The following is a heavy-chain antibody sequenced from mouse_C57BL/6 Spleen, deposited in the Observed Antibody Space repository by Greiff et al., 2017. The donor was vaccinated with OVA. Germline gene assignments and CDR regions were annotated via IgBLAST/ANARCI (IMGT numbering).Heavy chain of an antibody. CDR3: TSDYYGSSYTDY. CDR2: IDPETGGT. V-gene: IGHV1-15*01. J-gene: IGHJ2*01. Sequence: VQLQQSGAELVRPGASVTLSCKASGYTFTDYEMHWVKQTPVHGLEWIGAIDPETGGTAYNQKFKGKAILTADKSSSTAYMELRSLTSEDSAVYYCTSDYYGSSYTDYWGQGTTLTVSS. D-gene: IGHD1-1*01. CDR1: GYTFTDYE.